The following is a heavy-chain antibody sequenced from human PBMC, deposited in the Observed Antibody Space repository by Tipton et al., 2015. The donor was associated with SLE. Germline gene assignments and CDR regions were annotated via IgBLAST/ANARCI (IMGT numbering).Heavy chain of an antibody. Sequence: SLRLSCAASGFTVSSNYMSWVRRAPGKGLEWVSVIYSGGSTYYADSVKGRFTISRHNSKNTLYLQMNSLRAEETAVYYCARDTYYDFWTGYNYYYYGMDVWGQGTTVTVSS. D-gene: IGHD3-3*01. V-gene: IGHV3-53*01. CDR1: GFTVSSNY. J-gene: IGHJ6*02. CDR3: ARDTYYDFWTGYNYYYYGMDV. CDR2: IYSGGST.